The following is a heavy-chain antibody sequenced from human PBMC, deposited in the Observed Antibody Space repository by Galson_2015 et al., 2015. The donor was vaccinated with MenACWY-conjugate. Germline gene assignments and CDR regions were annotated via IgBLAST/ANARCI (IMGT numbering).Heavy chain of an antibody. CDR2: IDGRGANT. Sequence: SLRLSCAASGFTFSSYAMTWVRQAPGKGLEWVSSIDGRGANTYYMDSVRGRFSISRDNSKNTLYLQLNSLRADDSAVYLCARAHCDETRCYGLTDENWGQGTLVTVSS. CDR1: GFTFSSYA. CDR3: ARAHCDETRCYGLTDEN. J-gene: IGHJ4*02. D-gene: IGHD3-16*01. V-gene: IGHV3-23*01.